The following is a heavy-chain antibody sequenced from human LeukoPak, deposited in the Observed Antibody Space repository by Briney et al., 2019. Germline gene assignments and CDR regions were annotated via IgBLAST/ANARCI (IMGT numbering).Heavy chain of an antibody. CDR1: GYTFTGYY. Sequence: ASVKVSCKASGYTFTGYYMHWVRQAPGQGLEWMGWINPNSGGTNYAQKFQGWVTMTRDASISTAYMELSRLRSDDTAVYYCASVERGYSGYDYRSWGQGTLVTVSS. CDR2: INPNSGGT. V-gene: IGHV1-2*04. D-gene: IGHD5-12*01. CDR3: ASVERGYSGYDYRS. J-gene: IGHJ4*02.